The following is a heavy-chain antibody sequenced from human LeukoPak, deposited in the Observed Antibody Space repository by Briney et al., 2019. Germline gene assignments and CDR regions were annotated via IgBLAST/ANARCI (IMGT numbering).Heavy chain of an antibody. V-gene: IGHV1-24*01. CDR1: GYTLTELS. J-gene: IGHJ4*02. D-gene: IGHD3-9*01. CDR2: FDPEGGET. Sequence: ASVKVSCKVSGYTLTELSMHWVRQAPGKGLEWMGGFDPEGGETIYAQKFQGRVTMTEDTSTDTAYMELSSLRSGDTAVYYCATDILTGYYYIDYWGQGTLVTVSS. CDR3: ATDILTGYYYIDY.